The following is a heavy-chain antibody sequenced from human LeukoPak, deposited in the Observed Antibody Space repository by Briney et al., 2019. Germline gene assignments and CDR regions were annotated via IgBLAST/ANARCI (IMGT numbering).Heavy chain of an antibody. D-gene: IGHD1-26*01. Sequence: SETLSLTCTVSGGSISSSSYSWGWIRQPPGKGLEWIGEINHSGSTNYNPSLKSRVTISVDTSKNQFSLKLSSVTAADTAVYYCARRVGAGFDYWGQGTLVTVSP. CDR3: ARRVGAGFDY. CDR1: GGSISSSSYS. J-gene: IGHJ4*02. CDR2: INHSGST. V-gene: IGHV4-39*07.